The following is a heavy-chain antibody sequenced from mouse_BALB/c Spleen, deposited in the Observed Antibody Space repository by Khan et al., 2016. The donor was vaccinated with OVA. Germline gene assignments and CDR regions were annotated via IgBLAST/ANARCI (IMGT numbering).Heavy chain of an antibody. CDR3: ARNGYYSYWYFDV. CDR1: GYTFTDYS. V-gene: IGHV9-2-1*01. CDR2: INTETGEP. J-gene: IGHJ1*01. D-gene: IGHD2-3*01. Sequence: QIQLVQSGPNLKKPGETVKISCKASGYTFTDYSMHWVKQAPGKGLKWMGWINTETGEPTYADDFKGRFAFSLETSSSTAYLQINNLKNEDTATXFSARNGYYSYWYFDVWGAGTTVTVSS.